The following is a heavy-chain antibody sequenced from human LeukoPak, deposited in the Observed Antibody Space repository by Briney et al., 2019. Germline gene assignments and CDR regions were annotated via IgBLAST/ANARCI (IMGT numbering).Heavy chain of an antibody. D-gene: IGHD3/OR15-3a*01. CDR2: MNPNRGNT. CDR3: ARHPWTFAFDI. Sequence: ASVKVSCKASGYTFTSYDINWVRQATGQGLEWMGWMNPNRGNTGYALKFQGRVTMTRNTSISTAYMELSSLRSEDTAVYYCARHPWTFAFDIWGQGTMVTVSS. J-gene: IGHJ3*02. V-gene: IGHV1-8*01. CDR1: GYTFTSYD.